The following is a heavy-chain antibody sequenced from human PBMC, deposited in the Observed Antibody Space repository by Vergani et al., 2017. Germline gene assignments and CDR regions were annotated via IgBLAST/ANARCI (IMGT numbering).Heavy chain of an antibody. V-gene: IGHV1-46*01. CDR1: GYPFTSYY. Sequence: QVQLVQSGAEVKKPGSSVKVSCKASGYPFTSYYMHWVRQAPGQGLEWVGIINPSGGSTSYAQKFQGRVTMTRDTSTSTVYMELSSLRSEDTAVYYCAGAYCYGAGSYYNLSPPEVWGQGTMVTVSS. J-gene: IGHJ3*01. CDR3: AGAYCYGAGSYYNLSPPEV. CDR2: INPSGGST. D-gene: IGHD3-10*01.